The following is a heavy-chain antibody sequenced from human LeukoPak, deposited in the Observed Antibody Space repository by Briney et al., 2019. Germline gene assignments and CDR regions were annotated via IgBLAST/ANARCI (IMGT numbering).Heavy chain of an antibody. CDR2: INHSGST. V-gene: IGHV4-34*01. D-gene: IGHD6-19*01. CDR3: ARLRAVAKRIGPGYYYYMDV. J-gene: IGHJ6*03. CDR1: GGSFSGYY. Sequence: SETLSLTCAVYGGSFSGYYWSWIRQPPGKGLEWIGEINHSGSTNYNPSLKSRVTISVDTSKNQFSLKLRSVTAADTAVYYCARLRAVAKRIGPGYYYYMDVWGKGTTVTISS.